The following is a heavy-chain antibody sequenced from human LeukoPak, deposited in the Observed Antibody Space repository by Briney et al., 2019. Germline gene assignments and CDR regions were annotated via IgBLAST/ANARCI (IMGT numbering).Heavy chain of an antibody. V-gene: IGHV1-18*04. J-gene: IGHJ4*02. CDR1: GYTFTSYG. D-gene: IGHD1-26*01. Sequence: GASVRVSCKASGYTFTSYGISWVRQAPGQGLEWMGWISAYNGNTNYAQKLQGRVTMTTDTSTSTAYMELRSLRSDDKAVYYCARQVWDVGFDYWGQGTLVTVSS. CDR3: ARQVWDVGFDY. CDR2: ISAYNGNT.